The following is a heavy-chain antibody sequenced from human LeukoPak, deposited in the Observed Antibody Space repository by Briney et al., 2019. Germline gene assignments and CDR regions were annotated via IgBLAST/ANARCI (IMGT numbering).Heavy chain of an antibody. V-gene: IGHV1-2*02. CDR2: INPNSGGT. CDR1: GYTFTGYY. CDR3: ARRRGYCSSTSCSSGGNWFDP. D-gene: IGHD2-2*01. Sequence: ASVKVFCKASGYTFTGYYMHWVRQAPGQGLEWMGWINPNSGGTNYAQKFQGRVTMTRDTSISTAYMELSRLRSDDTAVYYCARRRGYCSSTSCSSGGNWFDPWGQGTLVTVSS. J-gene: IGHJ5*02.